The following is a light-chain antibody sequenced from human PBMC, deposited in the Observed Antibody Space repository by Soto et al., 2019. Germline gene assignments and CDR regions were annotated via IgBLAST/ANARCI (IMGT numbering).Light chain of an antibody. CDR2: GVT. CDR3: SSFTSSITYI. Sequence: QSVLTQAAGVSVSPGQSITISCTGTSRDVGGYDTVFWYQQHPYKAPKVMIYGVTNRPSGVSDRFSGSKSGNTASLTISGLQAEDEADYYCSSFTSSITYIFGTGTKVTVL. J-gene: IGLJ1*01. CDR1: SRDVGGYDT. V-gene: IGLV2-14*01.